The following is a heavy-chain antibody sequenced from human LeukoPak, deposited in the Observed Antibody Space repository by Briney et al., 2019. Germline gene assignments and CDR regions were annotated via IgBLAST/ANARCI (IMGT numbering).Heavy chain of an antibody. Sequence: SQTLSLTCTVSGGSISSGGYYWSWIRQHPGKGLEWIGYIYYSGSTYYNPSLKSRVTISVDTSKNQFSLKLSSVTAADTAVYYCARGAAGHSYRTDYWGQGTLVTVSS. D-gene: IGHD5-18*01. CDR2: IYYSGST. V-gene: IGHV4-30-4*01. CDR1: GGSISSGGYY. J-gene: IGHJ4*02. CDR3: ARGAAGHSYRTDY.